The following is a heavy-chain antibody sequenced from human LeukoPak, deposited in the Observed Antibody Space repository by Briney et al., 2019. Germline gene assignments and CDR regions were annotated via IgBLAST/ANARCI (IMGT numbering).Heavy chain of an antibody. CDR1: GYSFTSHW. Sequence: GESLKISCRGSGYSFTSHWIGWVRQMPGNGLEWMGIIYPGESDIRYSPSFQGQVTIPADTSTSTAYLQWSSLRASDTALYYCARQVLRGGQFDSWGQGTLVTVSS. J-gene: IGHJ4*02. V-gene: IGHV5-51*01. CDR3: ARQVLRGGQFDS. D-gene: IGHD3-10*01. CDR2: IYPGESDI.